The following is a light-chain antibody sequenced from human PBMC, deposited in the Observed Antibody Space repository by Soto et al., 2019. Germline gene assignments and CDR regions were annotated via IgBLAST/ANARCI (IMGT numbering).Light chain of an antibody. J-gene: IGKJ1*01. Sequence: EIVMTQSPATLSVSPGERTTPSRRASQSVSSNLAWYQQKPGQAPRLLIYGASTRATGIPARFSGSGSGTEFTLTISSLQSEDFAVYYCQQYNNWPLTFGQGTKVDIK. V-gene: IGKV3-15*01. CDR2: GAS. CDR1: QSVSSN. CDR3: QQYNNWPLT.